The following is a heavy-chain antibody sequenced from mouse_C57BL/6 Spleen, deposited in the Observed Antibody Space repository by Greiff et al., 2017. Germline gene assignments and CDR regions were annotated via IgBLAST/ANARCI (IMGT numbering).Heavy chain of an antibody. CDR1: GYTFTSYW. V-gene: IGHV1-55*01. CDR3: ARSLYYDYPWFAY. J-gene: IGHJ3*01. CDR2: IYPGSGST. Sequence: QVQLQQSGAELVKPGASVKMSCKASGYTFTSYWITWVKQRPGQGLEWIGDIYPGSGSTNYNEKFKSKATLTVDTSSSTAYMQLSRLTSDDSAVYYCARSLYYDYPWFAYWGQGTLVTVSA. D-gene: IGHD2-4*01.